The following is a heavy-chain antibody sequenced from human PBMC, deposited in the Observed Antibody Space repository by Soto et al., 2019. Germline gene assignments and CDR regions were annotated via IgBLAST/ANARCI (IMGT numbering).Heavy chain of an antibody. D-gene: IGHD6-13*01. CDR1: GFTFSSYA. CDR3: AKDGRSSSWAKSFDY. J-gene: IGHJ4*02. Sequence: EVQLLESGGGLVQPGGSLRLSCAASGFTFSSYAMSWVRQAPGKGLEWVSALSGSGGSTYYADSVKGRFTISRDNSKNTLYLQMNSLRAEDTAVYYCAKDGRSSSWAKSFDYWGQGTLVTVSS. V-gene: IGHV3-23*01. CDR2: LSGSGGST.